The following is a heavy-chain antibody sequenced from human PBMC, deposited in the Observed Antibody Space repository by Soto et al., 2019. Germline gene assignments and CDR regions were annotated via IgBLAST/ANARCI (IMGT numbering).Heavy chain of an antibody. Sequence: GASVKVSCKASGFTFTSSAMQWVRQARGQRLEWIGWIVVGSGNTNYAQKFQERVTITRDTSAGTVYMQLSSLTSEDTAVYYCARDDSGFSGSHYIDYFNYWGQGALVTVS. V-gene: IGHV1-58*02. CDR1: GFTFTSSA. CDR3: ARDDSGFSGSHYIDYFNY. J-gene: IGHJ4*02. D-gene: IGHD1-26*01. CDR2: IVVGSGNT.